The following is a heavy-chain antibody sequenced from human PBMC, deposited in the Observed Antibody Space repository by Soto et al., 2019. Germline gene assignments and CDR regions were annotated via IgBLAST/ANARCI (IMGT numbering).Heavy chain of an antibody. CDR2: ISGSGGST. D-gene: IGHD3-10*01. V-gene: IGHV3-23*01. J-gene: IGHJ6*02. CDR3: AKDIITMDRGVIPTNYYYYGMDV. Sequence: EVQLLESGGGLVQPGGSLRLSCAASGFTFSSYAMSWVRQAPGKGLEWVSAISGSGGSTYYADSVKGRFTISRDNSKNTLYLQMNRLRAEDTAVYYCAKDIITMDRGVIPTNYYYYGMDVWGQGTTVTVSS. CDR1: GFTFSSYA.